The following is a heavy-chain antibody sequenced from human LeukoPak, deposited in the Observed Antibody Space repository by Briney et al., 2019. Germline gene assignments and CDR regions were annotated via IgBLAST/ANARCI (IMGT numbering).Heavy chain of an antibody. CDR1: GYTFTSYG. V-gene: IGHV1-18*01. CDR3: ARVFSRLGSSGWFDP. CDR2: ISAYNGNT. Sequence: ASVKVSCKASGYTFTSYGISWVRQAPGQGLEWMGWISAYNGNTNYAQKLQGGVTMTTDTSTSTAYMELRSLRSDDTAVYYCARVFSRLGSSGWFDPWGQGTLVTVSS. J-gene: IGHJ5*02. D-gene: IGHD6-19*01.